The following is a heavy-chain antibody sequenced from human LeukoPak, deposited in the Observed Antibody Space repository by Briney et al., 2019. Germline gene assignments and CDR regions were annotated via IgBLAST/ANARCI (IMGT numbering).Heavy chain of an antibody. CDR3: ARDTFIAAAGSDY. D-gene: IGHD6-13*01. Sequence: ETLSLTCGVYGGSFNNYYWSWVRQAPGKGLEWVANIKQDGSEKYYVDSVKGRFTISRDNAKNSLYLQMNSLRAEDTAVYYCARDTFIAAAGSDYWGQGTLVTVSS. V-gene: IGHV3-7*01. CDR1: GGSFNNYY. J-gene: IGHJ4*02. CDR2: IKQDGSEK.